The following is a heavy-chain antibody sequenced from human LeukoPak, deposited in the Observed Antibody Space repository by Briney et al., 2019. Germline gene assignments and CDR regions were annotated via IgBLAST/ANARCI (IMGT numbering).Heavy chain of an antibody. J-gene: IGHJ6*03. D-gene: IGHD3-3*01. CDR1: GFTFSSYS. Sequence: GGSLRLSCAASGFTFSSYSMNWVRQAPGKGLEWVSSISSSSSYIYYADSVKGRFTISRDNAKNSLYLQMNSLRAEDTAVYYCARSARITIFGVVTPRQYYYMDVRGKGTTVTVSS. V-gene: IGHV3-21*01. CDR3: ARSARITIFGVVTPRQYYYMDV. CDR2: ISSSSSYI.